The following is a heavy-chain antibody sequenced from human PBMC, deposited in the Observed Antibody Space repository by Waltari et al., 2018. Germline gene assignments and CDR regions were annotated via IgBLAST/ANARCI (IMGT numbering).Heavy chain of an antibody. V-gene: IGHV1-69*13. J-gene: IGHJ3*02. Sequence: QVQLVQSGAEVKKPGSSVKVSCKASGGTFSSYAISWVRQAPGQGLEWMGRIFPIFGTANYAQKFQGRVTITADKSTSTAYMELSSLRSEDTAVYYCALPRSAYDAFDIWGQGTMVTVSS. CDR1: GGTFSSYA. CDR3: ALPRSAYDAFDI. CDR2: IFPIFGTA. D-gene: IGHD5-12*01.